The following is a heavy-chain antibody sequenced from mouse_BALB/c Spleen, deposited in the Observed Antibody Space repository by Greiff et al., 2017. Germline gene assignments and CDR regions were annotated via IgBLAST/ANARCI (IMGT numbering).Heavy chain of an antibody. CDR2: IDPANGNT. Sequence: EVQLVESGAELVKPGASVKLSCTASGFNIKDTYMHWVKQRPEQGLEWIGRIDPANGNTKYDPKFQGKATITADTSSNTAYLQLSSLTSEDTAVYYCARWAYYGKDAMDYWGQGTSVTVSS. V-gene: IGHV14-3*02. CDR1: GFNIKDTY. D-gene: IGHD2-1*01. CDR3: ARWAYYGKDAMDY. J-gene: IGHJ4*01.